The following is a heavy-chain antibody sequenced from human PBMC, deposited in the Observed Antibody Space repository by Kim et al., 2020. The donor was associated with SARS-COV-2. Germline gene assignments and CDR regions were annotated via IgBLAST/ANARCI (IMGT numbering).Heavy chain of an antibody. Sequence: GGSLRLSCAASGFTFDDYAMHWVRQAPGKGLEWVSGISWNSGSIGYADSVKGRFTISRDNAKNSLYLQMNSLRAEDTALYYCARGAAAGIYWYFDLWGRGTLVTVSS. CDR3: ARGAAAGIYWYFDL. CDR2: ISWNSGSI. CDR1: GFTFDDYA. V-gene: IGHV3-9*01. D-gene: IGHD6-13*01. J-gene: IGHJ2*01.